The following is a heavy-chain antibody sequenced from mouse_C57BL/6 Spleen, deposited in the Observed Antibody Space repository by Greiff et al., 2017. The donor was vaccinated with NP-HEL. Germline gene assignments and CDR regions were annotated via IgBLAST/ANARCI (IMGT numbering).Heavy chain of an antibody. J-gene: IGHJ2*01. V-gene: IGHV1-15*01. CDR2: IDPETGGT. Sequence: QVQLQQSGAELVRPGASVTLSCKASGYTFTDYEMHWVKQTPVHGLEWIGAIDPETGGTAYNQKFKGKAILTADKSSSTAYMELRSLTSEDSAVYYCTRITTSSFDYWGQGTTLTVSS. D-gene: IGHD1-1*01. CDR3: TRITTSSFDY. CDR1: GYTFTDYE.